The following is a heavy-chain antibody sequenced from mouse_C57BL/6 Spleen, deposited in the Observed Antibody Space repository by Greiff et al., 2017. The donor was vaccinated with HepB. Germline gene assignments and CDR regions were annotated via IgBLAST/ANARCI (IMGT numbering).Heavy chain of an antibody. Sequence: EVQLQQSGAELVRPGASVKLSCTASGFNIKDDYMHWVKQRPEQGLEWIGWIDPENGDTEYASKFQGKATITADTSSNTAYLQLSSLTSEDTAVYYCTTKTLYYGSRFDYWGQGTTLTVSS. D-gene: IGHD1-1*01. J-gene: IGHJ2*01. CDR2: IDPENGDT. CDR1: GFNIKDDY. V-gene: IGHV14-4*01. CDR3: TTKTLYYGSRFDY.